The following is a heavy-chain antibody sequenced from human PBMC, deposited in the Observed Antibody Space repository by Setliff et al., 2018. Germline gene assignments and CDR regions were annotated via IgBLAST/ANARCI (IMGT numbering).Heavy chain of an antibody. J-gene: IGHJ6*03. V-gene: IGHV1-2*02. CDR3: AREGGLQGATSYYYFYNYINV. CDR2: INPKSGVT. CDR1: GYTFTGYF. Sequence: ASVKVSCKTSGYTFTGYFIHGVRQAPRQGLEWLGWINPKSGVTSYAQSFQGRIAMTRDTSINTVYMELNSLTSDDAAVYFCAREGGLQGATSYYYFYNYINVWGKGTKVTVSS. D-gene: IGHD1-26*01.